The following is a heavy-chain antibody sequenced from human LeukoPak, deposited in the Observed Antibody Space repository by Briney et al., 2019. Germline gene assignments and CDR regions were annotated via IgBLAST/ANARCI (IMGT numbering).Heavy chain of an antibody. CDR3: ARDLPSYCSSTSCWFDY. CDR1: GFTFSSYG. J-gene: IGHJ4*02. V-gene: IGHV3-33*01. Sequence: GGSLRLSCAASGFTFSSYGMHWVRQAPGKGLEWVAVIWYDGSNKYYADSVKGRFTISRDNSKNTLYLQMNSLRAEDTAVYYCARDLPSYCSSTSCWFDYWGQGTLVTVSS. D-gene: IGHD2-2*01. CDR2: IWYDGSNK.